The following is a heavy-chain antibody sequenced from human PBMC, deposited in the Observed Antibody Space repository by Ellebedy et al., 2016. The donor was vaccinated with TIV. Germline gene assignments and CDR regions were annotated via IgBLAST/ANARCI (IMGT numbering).Heavy chain of an antibody. CDR2: TKEDGSEK. Sequence: PSETLSLTCAASGFPFSSFWMSWVRQAPGKGLEWVANTKEDGSEKYYVDSVRGRFTISRDNAKNSLYLQMNSLRPEDSAVYYCANLYGNLGGDDYWGQGTLVTVSS. D-gene: IGHD3-16*01. CDR3: ANLYGNLGGDDY. V-gene: IGHV3-7*03. J-gene: IGHJ4*02. CDR1: GFPFSSFW.